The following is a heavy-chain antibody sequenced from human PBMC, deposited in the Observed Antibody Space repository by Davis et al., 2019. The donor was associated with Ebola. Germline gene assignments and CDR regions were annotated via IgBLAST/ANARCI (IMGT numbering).Heavy chain of an antibody. CDR2: INPSGGST. D-gene: IGHD2-15*01. J-gene: IGHJ6*02. CDR3: AREDIVVVVAAPRDYYYYGMDV. CDR1: GYTFTSYY. V-gene: IGHV1-46*01. Sequence: ASVKVSCKASGYTFTSYYMHWVRQAPGQGLEWMGIINPSGGSTSYAQKFQGRVTMTRDTSTSTVYMELSSLRSEDMAVYYCAREDIVVVVAAPRDYYYYGMDVWGQGTTVTVSS.